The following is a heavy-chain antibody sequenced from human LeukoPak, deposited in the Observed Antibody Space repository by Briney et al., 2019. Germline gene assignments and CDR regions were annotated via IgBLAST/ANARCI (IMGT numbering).Heavy chain of an antibody. V-gene: IGHV3-30*02. J-gene: IGHJ4*02. D-gene: IGHD6-19*01. CDR2: IRYDGSNK. Sequence: GGSLRLSCAASGFTFSTYGMHWVRQAPGKGLEWVAFIRYDGSNKYYADSVKGRFTISRDNAKNSLYLQMNSLRAEDTAVYYCARDSSGWRVIDYWGQGTLVTVSS. CDR1: GFTFSTYG. CDR3: ARDSSGWRVIDY.